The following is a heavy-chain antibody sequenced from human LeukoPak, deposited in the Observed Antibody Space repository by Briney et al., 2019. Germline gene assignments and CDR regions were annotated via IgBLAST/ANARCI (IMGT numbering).Heavy chain of an antibody. J-gene: IGHJ5*02. V-gene: IGHV3-23*01. Sequence: PGGSLRLSCAASAFTFSSYGMSWVRQAPGKGLEWVSDISGSGDSTNYADSVKGRFTISRDNSKNTLYLQMNSLRAEDTAVYYCARESFEYSSWFDPWGQGTLVTVSS. CDR1: AFTFSSYG. CDR3: ARESFEYSSWFDP. CDR2: ISGSGDST. D-gene: IGHD6-6*01.